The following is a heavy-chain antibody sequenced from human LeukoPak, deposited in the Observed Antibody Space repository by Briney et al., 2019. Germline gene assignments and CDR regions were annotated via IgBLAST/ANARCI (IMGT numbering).Heavy chain of an antibody. CDR1: GYTFTDYY. Sequence: ASVKVSCKASGYTFTDYYMHWLQQAPGQGLEWMGWINPNSGGTNYAQKFQGRVTMTRDTSISTAYMELARLRSDDTAIYYCARSWGDRYYFDYWGQGTLVTVSS. CDR2: INPNSGGT. CDR3: ARSWGDRYYFDY. J-gene: IGHJ4*02. V-gene: IGHV1-2*02. D-gene: IGHD3-16*01.